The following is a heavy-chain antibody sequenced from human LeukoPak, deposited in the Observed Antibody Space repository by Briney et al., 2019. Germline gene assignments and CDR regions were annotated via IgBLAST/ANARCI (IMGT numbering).Heavy chain of an antibody. CDR3: ATNVPLPGSGSYYCFFDY. V-gene: IGHV1-2*02. D-gene: IGHD3-10*01. CDR1: GYTFTGYY. J-gene: IGHJ4*02. Sequence: GASVKVSCKASGYTFTGYYMHWVRQAPGQGLEWMGWINPNSGGTNYAQKFQGRVTMTEDTSTDTAYMELSSLRSEDTAVYYCATNVPLPGSGSYYCFFDYWGQGTLVTVSS. CDR2: INPNSGGT.